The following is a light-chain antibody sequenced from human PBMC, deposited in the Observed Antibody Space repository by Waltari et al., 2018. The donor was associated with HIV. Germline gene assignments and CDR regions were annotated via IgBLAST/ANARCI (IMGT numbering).Light chain of an antibody. J-gene: IGLJ2*01. V-gene: IGLV2-23*01. CDR2: EDN. CDR1: SSDGGSYSF. CDR3: WSYAGSSTII. Sequence: QAALTQPAPVPGSPGQSTTPPCTGTSSDGGSYSFVSWYQLHPGKAPKLIIYEDNKRPSGVSDRFSGSKSGYTASLTISGLQAEDEADYCCWSYAGSSTIIFGGGTKLTVL.